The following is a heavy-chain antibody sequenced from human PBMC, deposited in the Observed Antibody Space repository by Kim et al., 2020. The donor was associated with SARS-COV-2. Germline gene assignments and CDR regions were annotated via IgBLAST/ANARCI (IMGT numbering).Heavy chain of an antibody. CDR1: GGSISSSSYY. CDR3: ARVGEVVRGSLPDY. D-gene: IGHD1-26*01. Sequence: SETLSLTCTVSGGSISSSSYYWGWIRQPPGKGLEWIGSIYYSGSTYYNPSLKSRVTISVDTSKNQFSLKLSSVTAADTAVYYWARVGEVVRGSLPDYWG. V-gene: IGHV4-39*01. CDR2: IYYSGST. J-gene: IGHJ4*01.